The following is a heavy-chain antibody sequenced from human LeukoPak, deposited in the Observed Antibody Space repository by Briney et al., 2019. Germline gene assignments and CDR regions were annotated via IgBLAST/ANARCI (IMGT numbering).Heavy chain of an antibody. CDR1: GGTFSSYA. Sequence: SVKVSCKASGGTFSSYAVSWVRQAPGQGLEWMGGIIPIFTTTEFAQKFQGRVTITADESTSTAYMELSSLRSEDTAVYYCAGAPYTSPDYGMDVWGQGTTVTVSS. V-gene: IGHV1-69*01. CDR3: AGAPYTSPDYGMDV. CDR2: IIPIFTTT. J-gene: IGHJ6*02. D-gene: IGHD2-2*02.